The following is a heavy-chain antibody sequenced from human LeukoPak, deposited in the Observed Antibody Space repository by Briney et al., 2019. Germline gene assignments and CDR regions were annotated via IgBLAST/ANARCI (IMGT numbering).Heavy chain of an antibody. CDR1: GGSISSGSYY. CDR3: ARGGVVPAAPYYYYYYYMDV. D-gene: IGHD2-2*01. Sequence: SETLSLTCTVSGGSISSGSYYWSWIRQPAGKGLEWIGRIYTSGSTNYNPSLKSRVTMSVDTSKNQFSLKLSSMTAADTAVYYCARGGVVPAAPYYYYYYYMDVWGKGTTVTVSS. CDR2: IYTSGST. V-gene: IGHV4-61*02. J-gene: IGHJ6*03.